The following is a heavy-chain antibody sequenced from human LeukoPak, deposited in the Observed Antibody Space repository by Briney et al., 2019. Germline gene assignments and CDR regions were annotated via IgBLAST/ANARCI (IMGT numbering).Heavy chain of an antibody. D-gene: IGHD3-10*01. V-gene: IGHV3-23*01. CDR2: ISGGGGST. J-gene: IGHJ4*02. Sequence: GGSLRLSCAASGFTFSSYAMSWVRQAPGKGLEWVSAISGGGGSTYYADSVKGRFTISRDNSKNTLYLQMNSLRAEDTAVYYCAKSGPIGELLFAFDYWGQGTLVTVSS. CDR3: AKSGPIGELLFAFDY. CDR1: GFTFSSYA.